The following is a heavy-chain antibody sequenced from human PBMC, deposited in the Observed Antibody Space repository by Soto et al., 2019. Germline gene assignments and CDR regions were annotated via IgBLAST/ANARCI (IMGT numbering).Heavy chain of an antibody. CDR2: LSYDGSSK. CDR1: GFPFSSYA. Sequence: QVQLVESGGGVVKPGGPLRLSCAASGFPFSSYAMHWVRQAPVKGRGGGAVLSYDGSSKYYADPVKGRFTISRDNSKNTLYLQMNSLRAEDTAVYYCARVRIQLWFDGMDVWGQGTTVTVSS. CDR3: ARVRIQLWFDGMDV. V-gene: IGHV3-30-3*01. D-gene: IGHD5-18*01. J-gene: IGHJ6*02.